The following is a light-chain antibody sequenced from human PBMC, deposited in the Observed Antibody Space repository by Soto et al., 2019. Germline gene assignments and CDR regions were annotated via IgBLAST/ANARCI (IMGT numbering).Light chain of an antibody. Sequence: DIQMTQSPSTLSASVGDRVTITCRASQSISTWLAWYQQEPGKAPKLLIHKASSLQSGVPSRFSGSGSGTDFTLTISSLQPEDFATYYCQQTLSFPPTFGQGTKV. V-gene: IGKV1-5*03. J-gene: IGKJ1*01. CDR2: KAS. CDR3: QQTLSFPPT. CDR1: QSISTW.